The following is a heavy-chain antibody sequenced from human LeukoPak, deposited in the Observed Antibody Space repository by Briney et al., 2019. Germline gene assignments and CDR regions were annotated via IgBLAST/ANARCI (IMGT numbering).Heavy chain of an antibody. V-gene: IGHV1-46*01. J-gene: IGHJ5*02. CDR1: GYTFTGYY. CDR2: INPSGGST. Sequence: ASVEVSCKASGYTFTGYYMHGVRQAPGQGLEWVGIINPSGGSTSYAQKFQGRVTMTRDMSTSTDYMELSSLRSEDTAVYYCARDNSVEDTAWWFDPWGQGTLVTVSS. CDR3: ARDNSVEDTAWWFDP. D-gene: IGHD4-23*01.